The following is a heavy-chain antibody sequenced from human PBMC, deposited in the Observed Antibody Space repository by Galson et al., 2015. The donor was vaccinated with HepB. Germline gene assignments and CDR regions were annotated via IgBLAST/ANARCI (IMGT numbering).Heavy chain of an antibody. V-gene: IGHV3-23*01. Sequence: SLRLSCAASGFTFSVYTMNWVRQAPGKGLEWVSAVRGSGTGTWYADSVKGRFTISRDDSKKTVFLQLNSLRAGDTAIYYCAKDSGLGGEDYWGQGILVTVSS. CDR1: GFTFSVYT. J-gene: IGHJ4*02. CDR2: VRGSGTGT. D-gene: IGHD3-16*01. CDR3: AKDSGLGGEDY.